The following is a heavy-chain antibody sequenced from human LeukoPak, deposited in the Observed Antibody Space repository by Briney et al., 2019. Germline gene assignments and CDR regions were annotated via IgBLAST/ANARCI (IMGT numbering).Heavy chain of an antibody. J-gene: IGHJ4*02. CDR2: INPSGGST. CDR1: GYTFTSYY. V-gene: IGHV1-46*01. Sequence: GASVKVSCKASGYTFTSYYMHWVRQAPGQGLEWMGIINPSGGSTSYAQKFQGRVTMTRDTSTSTVYMELGSLRSEDTAVYYCARDDSIVGVDYWGQGTLVTVSS. D-gene: IGHD3-22*01. CDR3: ARDDSIVGVDY.